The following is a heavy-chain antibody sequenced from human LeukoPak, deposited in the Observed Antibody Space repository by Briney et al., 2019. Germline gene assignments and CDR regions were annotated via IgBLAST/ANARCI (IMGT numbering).Heavy chain of an antibody. J-gene: IGHJ4*02. CDR1: GGSISSYY. D-gene: IGHD3-22*01. V-gene: IGHV4-59*12. CDR3: ARGSSEYDGSGYYFY. Sequence: SETLSLTCTVSGGSISSYYWSWIRQPPGKGLEWSGYIYYSGSTNNNPSLKSRVTISVDTSKNQCSLKLSSVTAADTAVYYCARGSSEYDGSGYYFYWGQGALVTVSS. CDR2: IYYSGST.